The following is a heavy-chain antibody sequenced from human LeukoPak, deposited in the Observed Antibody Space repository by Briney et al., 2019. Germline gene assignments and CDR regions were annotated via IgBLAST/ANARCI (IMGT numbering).Heavy chain of an antibody. V-gene: IGHV4-59*11. CDR2: LCDSGRT. CDR1: GGSLSRHC. D-gene: IGHD5-12*01. Sequence: SETLSLTCDFSGGSLSRHCWSRIRQSPGKGLEWIGCLCDSGRTDHNPSLKSRVTVSVDTSRNRFSLRLTSVSAADTAVYYCGRVHAVDKEWFDPWGQGTLVTVSS. CDR3: GRVHAVDKEWFDP. J-gene: IGHJ5*02.